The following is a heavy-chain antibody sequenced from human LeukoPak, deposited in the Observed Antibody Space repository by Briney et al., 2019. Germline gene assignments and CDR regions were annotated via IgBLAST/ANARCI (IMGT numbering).Heavy chain of an antibody. Sequence: PGGSLRLSCAASGFTFSSYAMSWVRQAPGKGLEWVSAISGSGGSTYYADSVKGRFTISRDNSKNTLYLQMNSLRAEDTAVYYCAKDSSTRGAYYYYMDVWGKGTTVTVSS. CDR3: AKDSSTRGAYYYYMDV. V-gene: IGHV3-23*01. CDR2: ISGSGGST. J-gene: IGHJ6*03. D-gene: IGHD2-2*01. CDR1: GFTFSSYA.